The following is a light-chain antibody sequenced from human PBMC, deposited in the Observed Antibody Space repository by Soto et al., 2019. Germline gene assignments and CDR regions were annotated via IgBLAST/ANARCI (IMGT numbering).Light chain of an antibody. Sequence: DIQMTQSPSSLSASVGDRVSISCRASQDINDHLNWYHQKPGQAPKILIYDASSLETGVPSRFSGSGSGTHFSLSISSLQPEDIGTYYCQQFENLPLTFGGGTQVEI. V-gene: IGKV1-33*01. CDR1: QDINDH. J-gene: IGKJ4*01. CDR2: DAS. CDR3: QQFENLPLT.